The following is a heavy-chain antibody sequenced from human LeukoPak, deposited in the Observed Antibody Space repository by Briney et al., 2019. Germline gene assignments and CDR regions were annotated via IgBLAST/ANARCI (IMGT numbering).Heavy chain of an antibody. J-gene: IGHJ4*02. Sequence: GGSLRLSCAASGFTFSSYSMNWVRQAPGKGLEWVSSISSSSSYIYYADLVKGRFTISRDNAKNSLYLQMNSLRAEDTAVYYCAREDSGSYYVDYWGQGTLVTVSS. V-gene: IGHV3-21*01. CDR2: ISSSSSYI. CDR1: GFTFSSYS. CDR3: AREDSGSYYVDY. D-gene: IGHD1-26*01.